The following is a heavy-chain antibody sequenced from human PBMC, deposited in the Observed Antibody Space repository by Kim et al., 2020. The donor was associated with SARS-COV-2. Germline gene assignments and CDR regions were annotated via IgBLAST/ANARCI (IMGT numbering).Heavy chain of an antibody. V-gene: IGHV4-61*01. Sequence: SETLSLTCTVSGGSVSSGSYYWSWIRQPPGKGLEWIGYIYYSGSTNYNPSLKSRVTISVDTSKNQFSLKLSSVTAADTAVYYCARDLGYGELSGWFDPWGQGTLVTVSS. J-gene: IGHJ5*02. CDR1: GGSVSSGSYY. CDR2: IYYSGST. D-gene: IGHD3-16*02. CDR3: ARDLGYGELSGWFDP.